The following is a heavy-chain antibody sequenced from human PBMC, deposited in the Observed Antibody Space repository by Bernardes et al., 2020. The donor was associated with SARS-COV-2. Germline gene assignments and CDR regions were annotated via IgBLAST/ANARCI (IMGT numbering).Heavy chain of an antibody. Sequence: SETLSLTCAVYGGSFSGYYWSWIRQPPGKGLEWIGEINHSGSTNYNPSLKSRVTISVDTSKNQFSLKLSSVTAADTAVYYCASTTLMVYASWGQGTLVTVSS. CDR1: GGSFSGYY. CDR3: ASTTLMVYAS. V-gene: IGHV4-34*01. J-gene: IGHJ4*02. CDR2: INHSGST. D-gene: IGHD2-8*01.